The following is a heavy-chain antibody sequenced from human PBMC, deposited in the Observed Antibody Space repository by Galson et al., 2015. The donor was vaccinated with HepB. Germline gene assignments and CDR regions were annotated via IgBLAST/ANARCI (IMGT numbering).Heavy chain of an antibody. J-gene: IGHJ4*02. CDR1: GFTFSDYA. D-gene: IGHD5-12*01. V-gene: IGHV3-23*01. CDR3: AKDIIQIWLRPDFDY. CDR2: ISTNSGST. Sequence: SLRLSCAASGFTFSDYAMSWVRQAPGKGLEWVSAISTNSGSTNYADSVKGRFTISRDNNKNTLYLQISSLRAEDTAVYYCAKDIIQIWLRPDFDYWGQGSLVTVSS.